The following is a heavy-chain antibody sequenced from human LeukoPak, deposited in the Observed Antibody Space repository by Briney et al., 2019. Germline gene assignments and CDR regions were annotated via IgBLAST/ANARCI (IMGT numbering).Heavy chain of an antibody. J-gene: IGHJ4*02. CDR1: GGSISSSNW. CDR3: ARDHYDDSSGYTFGC. D-gene: IGHD3-22*01. Sequence: NPSGTLSLTCAVSGGSISSSNWWCWVRQPPGKGLEWIGEIYHSGSTNYNPSLKSRVTISVDTSKNQFSLKLSTVTAADTAVYYCARDHYDDSSGYTFGCWGQGTLVTVSS. V-gene: IGHV4-4*02. CDR2: IYHSGST.